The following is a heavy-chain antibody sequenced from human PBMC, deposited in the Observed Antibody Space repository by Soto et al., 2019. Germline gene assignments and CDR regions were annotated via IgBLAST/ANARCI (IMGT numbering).Heavy chain of an antibody. CDR2: INHSGST. Sequence: QVHLQQWGAGLLKPSETLSLTCAVYGGSFYGGSFSGYYWSWIRQPPGKGLEWIGEINHSGSTNSSPSLKSRVTISIDTSKNQFSLKLSSVTAADTAIYYCARGSWAVRFDQWGQGTLVAISS. V-gene: IGHV4-34*02. J-gene: IGHJ4*02. CDR1: GGSFSGYY. CDR3: ARGSWAVRFDQ. D-gene: IGHD2-8*01.